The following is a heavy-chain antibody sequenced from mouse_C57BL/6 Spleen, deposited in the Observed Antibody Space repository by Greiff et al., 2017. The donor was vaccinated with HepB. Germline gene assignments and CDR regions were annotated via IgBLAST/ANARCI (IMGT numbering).Heavy chain of an antibody. D-gene: IGHD2-4*01. J-gene: IGHJ2*01. CDR2: ISYDGSN. CDR1: GYSITSGYY. CDR3: ARDAYDYDDSFDY. Sequence: EVQLQQSGPGLVKPSQSLSLTCSVPGYSITSGYYWNWIRQFPGNKLEWMGYISYDGSNNYNPSLKSRISITRDTSKNQFFLKLNSVTTEDTATYYCARDAYDYDDSFDYWGQGTTLTVSS. V-gene: IGHV3-6*01.